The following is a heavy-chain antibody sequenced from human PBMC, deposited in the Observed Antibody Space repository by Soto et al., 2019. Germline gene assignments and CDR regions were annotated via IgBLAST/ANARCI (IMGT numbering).Heavy chain of an antibody. CDR1: GYTFTSYG. J-gene: IGHJ5*02. Sequence: ASVKVSCKASGYTFTSYGISWVRQAPGRGLEWMGWISAYNGNTNYAQKLQGRVTMTTDTSTSTAYMELRSLRSDDTAVYYCARVIGTMVRGVKNWFDPWGQGTLVTVSS. D-gene: IGHD3-10*01. CDR3: ARVIGTMVRGVKNWFDP. CDR2: ISAYNGNT. V-gene: IGHV1-18*04.